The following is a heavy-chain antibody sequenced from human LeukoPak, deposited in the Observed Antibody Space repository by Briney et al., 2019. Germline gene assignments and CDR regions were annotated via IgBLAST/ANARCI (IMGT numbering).Heavy chain of an antibody. CDR1: GYTFSSYE. Sequence: ASVKVSCKTSGYTFSSYEINWVRQPPGQGLEWMGWMNPNSGNTAYAQKFQGRVTMTRDVSISTAYMELRSLTSDDTAVYYCARVTMVTTSPWSWGPKKIGQEVTWHDPWGQGTLVTVSS. D-gene: IGHD4/OR15-4a*01. V-gene: IGHV1-8*01. CDR3: ARVTMVTTSPWSWGPKKIGQEVTWHDP. J-gene: IGHJ5*02. CDR2: MNPNSGNT.